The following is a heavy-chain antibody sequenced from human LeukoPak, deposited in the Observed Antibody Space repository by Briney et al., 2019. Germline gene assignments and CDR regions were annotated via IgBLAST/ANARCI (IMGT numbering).Heavy chain of an antibody. CDR1: GGSISSSNW. CDR3: ARWSYDYYDSSGYLDY. J-gene: IGHJ4*02. Sequence: SETLSLTCAVSGGSISSSNWWSWVRQPPGKGLEWIGEIYHNGSTNYNPSLKSRVTISVDKSKNQFSLKLSSVTAADTAVYYCARWSYDYYDSSGYLDYWGQGTLVTVSS. V-gene: IGHV4-4*02. D-gene: IGHD3-22*01. CDR2: IYHNGST.